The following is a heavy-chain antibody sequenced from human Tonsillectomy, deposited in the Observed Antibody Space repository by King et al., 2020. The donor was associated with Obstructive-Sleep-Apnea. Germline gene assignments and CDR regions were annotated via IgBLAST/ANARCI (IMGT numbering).Heavy chain of an antibody. J-gene: IGHJ4*02. D-gene: IGHD2-2*01. V-gene: IGHV3-49*03. CDR3: SSGGCYGDGNYYLDY. CDR1: GFTFGDYA. CDR2: IRSNSYGGTT. Sequence: DVQLVESGGGLIQPGRSLRFSCTTSGFTFGDYAMSWFRQAPGKGLEWVGFIRSNSYGGTTEYAASVRGRFIISRDDSNSIAYLQMNSLKIEDTAVYYCSSGGCYGDGNYYLDYWGQGSLVIVSS.